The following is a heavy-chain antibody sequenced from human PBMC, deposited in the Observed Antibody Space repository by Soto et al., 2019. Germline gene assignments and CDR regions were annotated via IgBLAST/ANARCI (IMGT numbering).Heavy chain of an antibody. J-gene: IGHJ3*02. Sequence: GGSLRLSCAASWFTFSGSAMHWVRQASGKGLEWVGRIRSKANSYATAYAASLKGRFTISRDDSKNTAYLQMNSLKTEDTAVYYCTRHLRERYSYGSDAFDIWGQGTMVTVSS. CDR1: WFTFSGSA. D-gene: IGHD5-18*01. CDR2: IRSKANSYAT. CDR3: TRHLRERYSYGSDAFDI. V-gene: IGHV3-73*01.